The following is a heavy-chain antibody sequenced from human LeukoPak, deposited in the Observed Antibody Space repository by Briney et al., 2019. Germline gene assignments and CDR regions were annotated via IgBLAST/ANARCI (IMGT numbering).Heavy chain of an antibody. J-gene: IGHJ5*02. D-gene: IGHD3-16*01. Sequence: GGSLRLSCAAPGYTFTNYWMHWVRQAPGEGLVWVSRINTDGTNTIYADSVRGRFTVSRDNAKNTLYLQMDSLRTEDTAVYYCARDRGINWFDPWGQGTLVAVSS. V-gene: IGHV3-74*01. CDR1: GYTFTNYW. CDR2: INTDGTNT. CDR3: ARDRGINWFDP.